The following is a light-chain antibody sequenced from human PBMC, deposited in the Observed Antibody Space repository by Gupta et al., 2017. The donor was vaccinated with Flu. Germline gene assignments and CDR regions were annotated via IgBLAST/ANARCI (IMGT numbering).Light chain of an antibody. J-gene: IGKJ1*01. CDR3: RQWEHCPWA. V-gene: IGKV2-30*01. Sequence: DVVMTQSPLSLPVTLGQPASISCRASQGLVYSDGNTYLHWFQQRPGQSPRRLIYMVSYRDSGVPDTFTGSRSGTDFTLKISRGVAEDVGVYSCRQWEHCPWAFGQGTKVEIK. CDR1: QGLVYSDGNTY. CDR2: MVS.